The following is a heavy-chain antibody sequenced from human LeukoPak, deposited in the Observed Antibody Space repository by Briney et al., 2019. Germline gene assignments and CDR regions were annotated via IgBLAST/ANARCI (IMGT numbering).Heavy chain of an antibody. Sequence: GRSLRLSCAASGFTFSDYGIHWVRQAPGKGLEWVAVIWYDGTNKYYGDSVKGRFTISRDNSKNTLYLQMNSLRAEDTAVYYCAKDRGSYSTTADSWGQGTLVTVYS. D-gene: IGHD1-26*01. CDR1: GFTFSDYG. V-gene: IGHV3-33*06. CDR3: AKDRGSYSTTADS. CDR2: IWYDGTNK. J-gene: IGHJ5*01.